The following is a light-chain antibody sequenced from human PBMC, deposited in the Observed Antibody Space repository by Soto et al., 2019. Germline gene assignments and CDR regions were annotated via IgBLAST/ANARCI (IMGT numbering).Light chain of an antibody. CDR3: SSYTSSSPLV. Sequence: QSALTQPASVSGSPGQSITISCTGTSSDVGGYNYVSWYQQHPGIAPKLMIYDVSNRPSGVSNRFSGSKSGNTASLTLSGLQVEDEADYHCSSYTSSSPLVFGTGTKVTVL. CDR2: DVS. V-gene: IGLV2-14*01. J-gene: IGLJ1*01. CDR1: SSDVGGYNY.